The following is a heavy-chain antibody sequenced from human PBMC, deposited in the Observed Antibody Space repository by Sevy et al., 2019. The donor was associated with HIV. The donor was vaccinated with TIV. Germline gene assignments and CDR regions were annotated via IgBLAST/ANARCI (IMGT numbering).Heavy chain of an antibody. Sequence: SSVKVSCKASGGTFSSYSISWVRQAPGQGLEWMGGIIPILGIENYAHKFQGRVTITADKSTSTAYMELSSLRSEDTDVYYCARGELGKAYYYYYYMDVWGKGSTVTVSS. CDR1: GGTFSSYS. D-gene: IGHD7-27*01. CDR2: IIPILGIE. J-gene: IGHJ6*03. CDR3: ARGELGKAYYYYYYMDV. V-gene: IGHV1-69*10.